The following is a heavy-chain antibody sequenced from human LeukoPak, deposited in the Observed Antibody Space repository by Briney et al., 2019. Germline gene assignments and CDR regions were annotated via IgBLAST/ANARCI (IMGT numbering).Heavy chain of an antibody. CDR3: ARADSSGYYDNFDY. Sequence: GRSLRLSCAASGFTSSSYAMHWVRQAPGKGLEWVAVISYDVSNKYYADSVKGRFTISRDNSKNTLYLQMNSLRAEDTAVYYCARADSSGYYDNFDYWGQGTLVTASS. D-gene: IGHD3-22*01. J-gene: IGHJ4*02. CDR1: GFTSSSYA. CDR2: ISYDVSNK. V-gene: IGHV3-30-3*01.